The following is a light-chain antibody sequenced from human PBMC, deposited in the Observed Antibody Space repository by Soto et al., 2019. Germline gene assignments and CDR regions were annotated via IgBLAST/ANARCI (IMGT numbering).Light chain of an antibody. Sequence: QSVLTQPASVSGSPGQSITISCTGTSSDVGAYDFVSWYQHHPGKAPKLIIYEVNNRPSEVSNRFSGSKSGNTASLTISGLQAEDEADYYCSSYTNIVLFGGGTKVTVL. CDR2: EVN. J-gene: IGLJ2*01. CDR1: SSDVGAYDF. V-gene: IGLV2-14*01. CDR3: SSYTNIVL.